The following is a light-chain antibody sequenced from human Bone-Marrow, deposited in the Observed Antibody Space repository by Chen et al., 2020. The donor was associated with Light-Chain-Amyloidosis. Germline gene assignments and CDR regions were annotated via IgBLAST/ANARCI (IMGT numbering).Light chain of an antibody. CDR3: QSADSSGTYEVI. J-gene: IGLJ2*01. V-gene: IGLV3-25*03. Sequence: SYELPQPPSVSVSPGQPARIPCSGDDLPTKYAYWYQQKPGLAPVLGIHRDTERPSGISERFSGSSAGTTATLTISGVQAEDEADYHCQSADSSGTYEVIFGGGTKLTVL. CDR2: RDT. CDR1: DLPTKY.